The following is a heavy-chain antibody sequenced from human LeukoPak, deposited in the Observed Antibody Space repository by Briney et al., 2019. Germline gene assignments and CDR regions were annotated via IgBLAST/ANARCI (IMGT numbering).Heavy chain of an antibody. CDR3: ANTKQYAFDI. V-gene: IGHV3-53*01. Sequence: GGSLRLSCAASGFTFSSYSMNWVRQAPGKGLEWVSIIYYDGSTYYADSVKGRFTISRDNSKNTLFLQMNSLRAEDTAVYYCANTKQYAFDIWGQGTMVTVSS. CDR2: IYYDGST. D-gene: IGHD1/OR15-1a*01. J-gene: IGHJ3*02. CDR1: GFTFSSYS.